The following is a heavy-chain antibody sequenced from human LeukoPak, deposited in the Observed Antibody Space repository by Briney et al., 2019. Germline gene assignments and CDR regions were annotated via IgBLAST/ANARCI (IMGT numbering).Heavy chain of an antibody. CDR1: GGSISSGSYY. D-gene: IGHD7-27*01. CDR2: IYTSGST. J-gene: IGHJ4*02. Sequence: SETLSLTCTVSGGSISSGSYYWSWIRQPAGKGLEWIGRIYTSGSTYYNPSLKSRVTISVDTSKNQFSLKLSSVTAADTAVYYCARGNWGWRDLDYWGQGTLVTVSS. CDR3: ARGNWGWRDLDY. V-gene: IGHV4-61*02.